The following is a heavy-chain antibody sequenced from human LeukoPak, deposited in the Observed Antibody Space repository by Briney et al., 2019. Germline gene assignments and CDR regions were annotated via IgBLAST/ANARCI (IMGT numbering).Heavy chain of an antibody. V-gene: IGHV4-34*01. CDR3: ARARYDFWSGFRRKPGYFDY. CDR1: GGSFSGYY. Sequence: PSETLSLTCAVYGGSFSGYYWSWIRQPPGKGLEWIGEINHSGSTNYNPSLKSRVTISVDTSKNQFSLKLSSVTAADTAVYYCARARYDFWSGFRRKPGYFDYWGQGTLVTVSS. CDR2: INHSGST. D-gene: IGHD3-3*01. J-gene: IGHJ4*02.